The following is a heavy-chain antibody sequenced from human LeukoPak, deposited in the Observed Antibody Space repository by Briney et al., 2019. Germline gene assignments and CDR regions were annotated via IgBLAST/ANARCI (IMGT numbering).Heavy chain of an antibody. CDR2: IYYSGHT. CDR1: GGSVSTSTYY. V-gene: IGHV4-39*07. Sequence: SETLSLTCTVSGGSVSTSTYYWGWIRQPPGKGLEWIGSIYYSGHTYYNPSLKSRVTISVDTSKNQFSLKLSSVTAADTAVYYCARAQQQPYYYFYMDLWGKGTTVTVSS. CDR3: ARAQQQPYYYFYMDL. J-gene: IGHJ6*03. D-gene: IGHD6-13*01.